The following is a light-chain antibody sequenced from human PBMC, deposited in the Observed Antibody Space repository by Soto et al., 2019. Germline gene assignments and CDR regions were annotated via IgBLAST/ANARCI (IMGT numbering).Light chain of an antibody. Sequence: ETVMTQSPATLSVSQGERATLSCRASQSVSSNLAWYQQKPGQAPRLLIYGASTRATGIPARFSGSGSGTEFTLTISSLQSEDFAVYYCQQYYNWPRTFGQGTKV. J-gene: IGKJ1*01. CDR1: QSVSSN. CDR3: QQYYNWPRT. V-gene: IGKV3-15*01. CDR2: GAS.